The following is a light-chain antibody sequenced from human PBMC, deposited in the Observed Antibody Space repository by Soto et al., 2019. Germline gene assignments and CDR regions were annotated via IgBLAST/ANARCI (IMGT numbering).Light chain of an antibody. J-gene: IGLJ7*01. CDR1: SSDVGGYNY. Sequence: QSALTQPASVYGSPGQSITISCTGTSSDVGGYNYVSWYQQHPGKAPKLMIYEVSNRPSGVSNRFSGSKSGNTASLTISGLQAEDEADYYCSSYTSSTTLSAVVGGGTQLTVL. CDR3: SSYTSSTTLSAV. V-gene: IGLV2-14*01. CDR2: EVS.